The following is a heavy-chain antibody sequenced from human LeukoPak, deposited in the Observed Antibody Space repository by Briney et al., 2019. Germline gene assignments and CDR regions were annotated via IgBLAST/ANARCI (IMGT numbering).Heavy chain of an antibody. Sequence: GGSLRLSCAASGFGFSSYGMSWVRQPPGRGLNWASGIMGSGGSTYYADSVKGRFTISRDNSKNTLYVQMNSLRAEDTAVYFCAKRGYTGSAIYYYYYMDVWGKGTTVTVSS. D-gene: IGHD5-12*01. CDR3: AKRGYTGSAIYYYYYMDV. V-gene: IGHV3-23*01. J-gene: IGHJ6*03. CDR1: GFGFSSYG. CDR2: IMGSGGST.